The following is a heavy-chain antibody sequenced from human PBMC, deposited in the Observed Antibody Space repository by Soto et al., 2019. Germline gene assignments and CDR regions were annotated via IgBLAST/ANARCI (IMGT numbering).Heavy chain of an antibody. CDR2: IKNKIEGGTT. V-gene: IGHV3-15*01. CDR1: GFTLSNAW. J-gene: IGHJ4*02. Sequence: EVQLVESGGGLVKPGGSLRLSCAASGFTLSNAWVSWVRQDPGKGLEWVGRIKNKIEGGTTDYAAPVKGRFSISRDDSKNMLDLQMNSLITADTAVDYFAHNWNFDYLGQGTLFTVSS. CDR3: AHNWNFDY. D-gene: IGHD3-3*01.